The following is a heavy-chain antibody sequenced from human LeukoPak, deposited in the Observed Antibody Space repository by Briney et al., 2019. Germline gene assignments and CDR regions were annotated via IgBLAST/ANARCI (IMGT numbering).Heavy chain of an antibody. CDR3: ARDYDSSGYSVT. D-gene: IGHD3-22*01. CDR2: IYYSGST. Sequence: SETLSLTCTVSGGSISSSSYYWGWIRQPPGKGLEWIGSIYYSGSTYYNPSLKSRVTISVDTSKNQFSLKLSSVTAADPAVYYCARDYDSSGYSVTWGQGTLVTVSS. J-gene: IGHJ5*02. V-gene: IGHV4-39*07. CDR1: GGSISSSSYY.